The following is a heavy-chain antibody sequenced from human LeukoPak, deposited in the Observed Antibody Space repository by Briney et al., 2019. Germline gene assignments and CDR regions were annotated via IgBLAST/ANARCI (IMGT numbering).Heavy chain of an antibody. D-gene: IGHD5-18*01. J-gene: IGHJ4*02. CDR1: GGTFSSYA. CDR3: ARDSGYSYGLFDY. CDR2: IIPILGIA. Sequence: ASVKVSCKASGGTFSSYAISWVRQAPGQGLEWMGRIIPILGIANYAQKFQGRVTITADKSTSTAYVELSSLRSEDTAVYYCARDSGYSYGLFDYWGQGTLVTVSS. V-gene: IGHV1-69*04.